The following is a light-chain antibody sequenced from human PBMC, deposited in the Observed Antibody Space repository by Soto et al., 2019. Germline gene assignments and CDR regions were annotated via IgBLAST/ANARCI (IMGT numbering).Light chain of an antibody. CDR1: SSNIGSNY. J-gene: IGLJ1*01. Sequence: QSVLTQPPSASGTPGQRVTISCSGSSSNIGSNYVYWYQQLPGTAPKLLIYRNNQRPSGVPDRFSGSKSGTSASLAISGLRSEYEADYYCAAWDASLSGHVFGTGTRSQS. CDR2: RNN. CDR3: AAWDASLSGHV. V-gene: IGLV1-47*01.